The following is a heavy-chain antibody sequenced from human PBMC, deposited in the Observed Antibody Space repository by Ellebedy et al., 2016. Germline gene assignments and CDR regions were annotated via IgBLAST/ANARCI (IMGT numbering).Heavy chain of an antibody. CDR3: ARLKKRSTSCYGKACWFDP. D-gene: IGHD2-2*01. J-gene: IGHJ5*02. CDR1: GGSFSGYY. Sequence: SETLSLXXAVYGGSFSGYYWSWIRQPPGKGLEWIGEINHSGSTNYNPSLKSRVTISVDTSKNQFSLKLSSVTAADTAVYYCARLKKRSTSCYGKACWFDPWGQGTLVTVSS. V-gene: IGHV4-34*01. CDR2: INHSGST.